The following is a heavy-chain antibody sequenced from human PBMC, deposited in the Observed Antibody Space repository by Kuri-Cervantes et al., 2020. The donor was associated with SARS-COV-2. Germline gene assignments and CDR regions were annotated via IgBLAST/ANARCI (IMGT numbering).Heavy chain of an antibody. CDR3: ASWDSSSWETRHY. D-gene: IGHD6-13*01. V-gene: IGHV3-23*01. CDR2: IGTAGDT. CDR1: GFTFSSYA. Sequence: GGSLRLSCAASGFTFSSYAMSWVRQAPGKGLEWVSAIGTAGDTYYPGSVKGQFTISRDNAKNSLYLQMNSLRAEDSAVYYCASWDSSSWETRHYWGQGTLVTVSS. J-gene: IGHJ4*02.